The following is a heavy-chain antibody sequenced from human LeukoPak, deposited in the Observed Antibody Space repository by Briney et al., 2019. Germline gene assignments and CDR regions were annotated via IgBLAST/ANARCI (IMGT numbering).Heavy chain of an antibody. V-gene: IGHV3-33*01. J-gene: IGHJ4*02. CDR1: GFTFSSYG. CDR2: IWYDGSNK. Sequence: GGSLRLSCASSGFTFSSYGMHWVRQAPGKGLEWVAVIWYDGSNKYYADSVKGRFTISRDNTKNTLYLQMNSLRAEDTAVYYCARDRGHGATLGDYWGQGTLVTVSS. D-gene: IGHD7-27*01. CDR3: ARDRGHGATLGDY.